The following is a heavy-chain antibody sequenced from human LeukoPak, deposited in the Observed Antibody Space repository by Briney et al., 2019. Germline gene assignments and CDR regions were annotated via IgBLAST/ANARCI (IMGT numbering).Heavy chain of an antibody. V-gene: IGHV1-2*02. CDR3: ARVRDSSSWSGFDY. J-gene: IGHJ4*02. Sequence: ASVKVSCKASGYTFTSYYMHWVRQAPGQGLEWMGWINPNSGGTNYAQKFQGRVTMTRDTSISTAYMELSRLRSDDTAVYYCARVRDSSSWSGFDYWGQGTLVTVSS. D-gene: IGHD6-13*01. CDR2: INPNSGGT. CDR1: GYTFTSYY.